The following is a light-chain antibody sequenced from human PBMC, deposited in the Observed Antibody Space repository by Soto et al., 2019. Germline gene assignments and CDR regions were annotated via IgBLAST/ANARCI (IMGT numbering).Light chain of an antibody. CDR2: AAS. Sequence: DIPMTQSPSSLSASVADRDTITCRASQSISSYLNWYQQKPGKAPKLLIYAASSLQSGVPSRFSGSGSGTEFTLTISSLQPDDFATYYCQQYNSYSITFGQGTRLEIK. CDR1: QSISSY. CDR3: QQYNSYSIT. V-gene: IGKV1-39*01. J-gene: IGKJ5*01.